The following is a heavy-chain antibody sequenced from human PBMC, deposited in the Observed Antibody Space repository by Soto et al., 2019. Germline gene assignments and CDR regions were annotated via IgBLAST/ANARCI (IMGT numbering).Heavy chain of an antibody. CDR2: IIPIFGTA. V-gene: IGHV1-69*01. D-gene: IGHD2-21*02. J-gene: IGHJ4*02. Sequence: QVQLVQSGAEVKKPGSSVKVSCKASGGTFSSYAISWVRQAPGQGLEWMGGIIPIFGTANYGQKFQGRVTITADESTSTAYMELSSLRSEETAVYYCGLKPDCGGDCYYTQHWGQGTLVTVSS. CDR1: GGTFSSYA. CDR3: GLKPDCGGDCYYTQH.